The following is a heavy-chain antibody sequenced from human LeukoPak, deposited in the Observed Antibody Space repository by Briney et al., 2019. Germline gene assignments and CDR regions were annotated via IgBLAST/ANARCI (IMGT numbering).Heavy chain of an antibody. J-gene: IGHJ4*02. CDR1: GFSLSTGGVG. CDR3: AHTLEYCSGGSCFTFDY. V-gene: IGHV2-5*02. Sequence: SGPTLVKPTQTLTLTCTFSGFSLSTGGVGVGWIRQPPGKALERLSLIYWDDDKRYSPSLKSRLTITKGTSKNQVVFTMTNMDPVDTATYYCAHTLEYCSGGSCFTFDYWGQGALVTVSS. CDR2: IYWDDDK. D-gene: IGHD2-15*01.